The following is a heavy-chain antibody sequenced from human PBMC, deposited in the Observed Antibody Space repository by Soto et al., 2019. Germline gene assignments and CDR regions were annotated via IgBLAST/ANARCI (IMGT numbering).Heavy chain of an antibody. Sequence: PGGSLRLCCAASRFTFSSYSINWVRQAPGKGLEWVSSISSSSSYIYYADSVKGRFTISRDNAKNSLYLQMNSLRAEDTAVYYCARDKGIPIVGATGPWFDPWGQGTLVTVSS. CDR3: ARDKGIPIVGATGPWFDP. J-gene: IGHJ5*02. D-gene: IGHD1-26*01. CDR2: ISSSSSYI. V-gene: IGHV3-21*01. CDR1: RFTFSSYS.